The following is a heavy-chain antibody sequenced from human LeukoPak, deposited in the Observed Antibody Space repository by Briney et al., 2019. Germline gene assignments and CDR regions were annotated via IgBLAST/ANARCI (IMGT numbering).Heavy chain of an antibody. V-gene: IGHV3-21*01. Sequence: GGSLRLSCAASGFPFSSYPMSWVRQAPGKGLEWVSSITGSSSMGSSGPFIYYADSVKGRFAISRDDAKNSLFLQMNSLRAEDTAVYYCARDTSVVGTLRYFDYWGQGALATVSS. CDR1: GFPFSSYP. CDR3: ARDTSVVGTLRYFDY. CDR2: ITGSSSMGSSGPFI. D-gene: IGHD6-19*01. J-gene: IGHJ4*02.